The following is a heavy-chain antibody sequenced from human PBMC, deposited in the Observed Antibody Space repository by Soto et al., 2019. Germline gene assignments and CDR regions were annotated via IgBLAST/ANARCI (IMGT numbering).Heavy chain of an antibody. J-gene: IGHJ6*02. CDR2: IIPIFGTA. CDR1: GGTFSSYA. CDR3: ASFVWFGESLTYYYGMDV. D-gene: IGHD3-10*01. V-gene: IGHV1-69*13. Sequence: ASVKVSCKASGGTFSSYAISWVRQAPGQGLEWMGGIIPIFGTANYAQKFQGRVTITADESTSTAYMELSSLRSEDTAVYYCASFVWFGESLTYYYGMDVWGQGTTVTVSS.